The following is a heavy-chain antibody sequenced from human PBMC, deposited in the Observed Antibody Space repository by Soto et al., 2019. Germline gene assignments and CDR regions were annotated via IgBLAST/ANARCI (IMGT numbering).Heavy chain of an antibody. J-gene: IGHJ5*02. CDR3: VRGGGGGHFDH. D-gene: IGHD2-21*01. CDR1: GFTFRSDV. Sequence: QVQLVESGGGVVQPGTSLRVSCVGSGFTFRSDVIHWVRQAPGKGLEWVALTSYDGSDKYYGDSVRGRFTISRDNSRNTVDLQMTDVRVDDTAVYYCVRGGGGGHFDHWGQGTLVTVSS. CDR2: TSYDGSDK. V-gene: IGHV3-33*05.